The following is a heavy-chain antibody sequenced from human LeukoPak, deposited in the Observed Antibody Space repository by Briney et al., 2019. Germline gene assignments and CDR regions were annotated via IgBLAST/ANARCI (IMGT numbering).Heavy chain of an antibody. Sequence: GGSLRLSCAASGFTFSSYWMHWVRQAPGKGLVWVSRINSDGSSTSYADSVKGRFTISRDNAKNTLYLQMNSLRAEDTAVYYCARGTYYDFWSGYYTYYYYGMDVWGQGTTVTASS. CDR1: GFTFSSYW. V-gene: IGHV3-74*01. J-gene: IGHJ6*02. D-gene: IGHD3-3*01. CDR3: ARGTYYDFWSGYYTYYYYGMDV. CDR2: INSDGSST.